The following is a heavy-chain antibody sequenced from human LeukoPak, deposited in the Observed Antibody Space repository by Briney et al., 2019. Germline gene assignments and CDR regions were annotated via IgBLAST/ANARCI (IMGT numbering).Heavy chain of an antibody. CDR2: IYPGDSDT. Sequence: ESLKISCKGSGYRFTSYCIGWVRQMPGKGLEWMGIIYPGDSDTRYSPSFQGKVSIAADKSISTAYLQESSLKASDTAMYYCARPTTSEKWEAPQGFDPWGQGTLVTVSS. CDR1: GYRFTSYC. V-gene: IGHV5-51*01. CDR3: ARPTTSEKWEAPQGFDP. D-gene: IGHD1-26*01. J-gene: IGHJ5*02.